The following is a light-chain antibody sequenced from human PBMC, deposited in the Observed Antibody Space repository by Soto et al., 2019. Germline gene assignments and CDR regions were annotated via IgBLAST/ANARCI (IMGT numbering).Light chain of an antibody. CDR3: QQLNSYSFT. J-gene: IGKJ3*01. CDR2: AAS. CDR1: QGISSY. V-gene: IGKV1-9*01. Sequence: DIQLTQSPSFLSASVGDRVTITCRASQGISSYLAWYQQKPGKAPKLLIYAASTLQSGVPSRFSGSGSGKEFTLTISSLQPEDFATYYCQQLNSYSFTFGPWTKGDIK.